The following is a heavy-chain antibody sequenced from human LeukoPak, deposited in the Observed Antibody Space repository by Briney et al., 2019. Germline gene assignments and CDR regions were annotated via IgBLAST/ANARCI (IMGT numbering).Heavy chain of an antibody. V-gene: IGHV3-23*01. CDR3: AKGPYGLGIYYGMDV. CDR2: IGGDGTT. D-gene: IGHD3-10*01. Sequence: GGSLRLSCAASGFTFSNCGMSWVRQAPGKGLQWLSVIGGDGTTYYADSVKGRFTVSRDNSENTLYLQMNSLRAEDTAVYYCAKGPYGLGIYYGMDVWGQGTTVTV. J-gene: IGHJ6*02. CDR1: GFTFSNCG.